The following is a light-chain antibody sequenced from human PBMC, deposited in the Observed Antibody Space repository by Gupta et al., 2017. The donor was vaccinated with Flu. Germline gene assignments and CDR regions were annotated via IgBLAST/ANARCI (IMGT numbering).Light chain of an antibody. CDR1: SSDVGGYNY. V-gene: IGLV2-14*01. Sequence: QSALTQPASVSGPPGQSITISCTGTSSDVGGYNYVSWYQQHPGKAPKLMIYEVSNRPSGVSNRFSGSKSGNTASLTISGLQAEDEADYYCSSYTSSSTYVFRTGTKVTVL. CDR3: SSYTSSSTYV. CDR2: EVS. J-gene: IGLJ1*01.